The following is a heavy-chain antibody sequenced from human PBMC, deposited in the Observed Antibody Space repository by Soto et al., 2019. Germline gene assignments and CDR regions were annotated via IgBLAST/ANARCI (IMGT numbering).Heavy chain of an antibody. V-gene: IGHV3-33*01. Sequence: QVQLVESGGGVVQPGRSLRLSCAASGFTFSSYGMHWVRQAPGKGLEWVAVIWYDGSNKYYADSVKRRFTISRDNSKNTLYLQMNSLRADDTAVYYSARDPDRDYGGNSLDYWGQGTLVTVSS. CDR1: GFTFSSYG. D-gene: IGHD4-17*01. CDR3: ARDPDRDYGGNSLDY. J-gene: IGHJ4*02. CDR2: IWYDGSNK.